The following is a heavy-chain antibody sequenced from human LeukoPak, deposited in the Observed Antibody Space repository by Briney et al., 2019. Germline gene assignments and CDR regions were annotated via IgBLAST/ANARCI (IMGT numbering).Heavy chain of an antibody. CDR2: ISGSGGST. CDR1: GFTFSNYA. V-gene: IGHV3-23*01. J-gene: IGHJ6*02. Sequence: GGSLRLSCAASGFTFSNYAMSWARQAPGKGLEWVSAISGSGGSTYYADSVKGRFTISRDNSKNTLYLQMNSLRAEDTAVYYCAKAGRGYYYYYAMDVWGQGTTVTVSS. CDR3: AKAGRGYYYYYAMDV.